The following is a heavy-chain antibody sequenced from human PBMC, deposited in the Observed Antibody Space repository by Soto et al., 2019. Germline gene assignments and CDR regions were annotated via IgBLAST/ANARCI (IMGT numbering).Heavy chain of an antibody. J-gene: IGHJ5*02. CDR2: ISAYNGNT. CDR3: ARGGYYDFWSGYYGLRRDNWFDP. Sequence: ASVKVSCKASGYTFTSYGISWVRQAPGQGLEWMGWISAYNGNTNYAQKLQGRVPMTTDTSTSTAYMELRSPRSDDTAVYYCARGGYYDFWSGYYGLRRDNWFDPWGQGTLVTVSS. D-gene: IGHD3-3*01. CDR1: GYTFTSYG. V-gene: IGHV1-18*04.